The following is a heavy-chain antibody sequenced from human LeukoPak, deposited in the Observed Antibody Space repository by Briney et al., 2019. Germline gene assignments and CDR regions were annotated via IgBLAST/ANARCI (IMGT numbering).Heavy chain of an antibody. CDR1: GFTVSSNY. D-gene: IGHD3-22*01. V-gene: IGHV3-53*01. J-gene: IGHJ4*02. CDR3: ASYYDSSGYNPVVLDY. CDR2: IYSGGST. Sequence: PGGSLRLSSAASGFTVSSNYMSWVRQAPGKGLEWVSVIYSGGSTYYADSVKGRFTISRDNSKNTLYLQMNSLRAEDTAVYYCASYYDSSGYNPVVLDYWGQGTLVTVSS.